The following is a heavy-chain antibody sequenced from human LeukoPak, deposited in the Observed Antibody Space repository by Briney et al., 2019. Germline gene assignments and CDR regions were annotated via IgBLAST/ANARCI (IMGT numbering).Heavy chain of an antibody. CDR3: AKDAVRGVIMDYFDY. CDR2: ISSSSNYT. Sequence: GGSLRLSCAASGFTFSDYYMTWIRQAPGKGLEWVSYISSSSNYTNYADSVKGRFTISRDNSKNTLHLQMNSLRAEETAVYYCAKDAVRGVIMDYFDYWGQGTLVTVSS. J-gene: IGHJ4*02. D-gene: IGHD3-10*01. CDR1: GFTFSDYY. V-gene: IGHV3-11*05.